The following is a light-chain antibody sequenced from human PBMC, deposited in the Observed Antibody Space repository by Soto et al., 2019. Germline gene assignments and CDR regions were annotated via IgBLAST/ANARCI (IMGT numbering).Light chain of an antibody. CDR1: TSNLGSNT. J-gene: IGLJ1*01. CDR3: ATWDDSLNAYV. CDR2: SNN. V-gene: IGLV1-44*01. Sequence: QSVLTQTPSASGTPGQRVTISCSGRTSNLGSNTVHWYQQLPGTAPKRLIHSNNQRPSGVPDRFSGSKSGTSASLAISGLQPEDEADYYCATWDDSLNAYVFGTGTKVTV.